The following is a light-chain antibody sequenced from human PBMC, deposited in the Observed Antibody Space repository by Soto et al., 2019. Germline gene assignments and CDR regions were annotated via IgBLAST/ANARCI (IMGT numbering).Light chain of an antibody. CDR3: QQYNSYPWT. CDR2: DAS. J-gene: IGKJ1*01. V-gene: IGKV1-8*01. Sequence: IRMTQSPSSLSASTGDRVTITCRASQGISSYLAWYQQKPGKAPKLLIYDASSLESGVPSRFSGSGSGTEFTLTITSLQPDDFATYYCQQYNSYPWTFGQGTKVDIK. CDR1: QGISSY.